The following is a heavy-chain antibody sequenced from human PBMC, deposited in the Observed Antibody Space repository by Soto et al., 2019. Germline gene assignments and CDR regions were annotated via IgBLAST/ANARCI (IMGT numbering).Heavy chain of an antibody. Sequence: QVQLQQWGPGLLKPSETLSLTCAVYGGSFSGSYWNWIRQPPGKGLEWMGEIHPTGTTNYNPSLASRVTMSVDTSTSQFSLTLSSVTAADTAVYYCARGQDRAKVGYWGQGTLVTVSS. D-gene: IGHD5-18*01. CDR2: IHPTGTT. J-gene: IGHJ4*02. CDR3: ARGQDRAKVGY. CDR1: GGSFSGSY. V-gene: IGHV4-34*01.